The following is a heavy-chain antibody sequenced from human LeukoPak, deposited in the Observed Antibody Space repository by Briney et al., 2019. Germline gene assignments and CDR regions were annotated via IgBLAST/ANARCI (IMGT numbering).Heavy chain of an antibody. CDR3: ARALFYFGSKSYQAYYYHMDV. CDR1: GGSISSYY. D-gene: IGHD3-10*01. Sequence: SETLSLTCTVSGGSISSYYWSWIRQPPGKGLEWIGYIYYSGSTNYNPSLKSRVTISVDTSKNQFSLKLSSVTAADTAVYYCARALFYFGSKSYQAYYYHMDVWGKGTTVTVSS. V-gene: IGHV4-59*01. CDR2: IYYSGST. J-gene: IGHJ6*03.